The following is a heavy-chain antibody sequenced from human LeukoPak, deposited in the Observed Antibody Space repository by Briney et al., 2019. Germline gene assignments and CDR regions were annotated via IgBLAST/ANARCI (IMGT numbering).Heavy chain of an antibody. CDR3: ARDRASGRAFDI. J-gene: IGHJ3*02. Sequence: SETLSLTCAVSGYSISSGYYWGWIRQPPGKGLEWIGSIYHSGSTYYNPSLKSRVTISVDTSKNQFSLKLSSVTAADTAVYYCARDRASGRAFDIWGQGTTVTVSS. D-gene: IGHD1-14*01. V-gene: IGHV4-38-2*02. CDR1: GYSISSGYY. CDR2: IYHSGST.